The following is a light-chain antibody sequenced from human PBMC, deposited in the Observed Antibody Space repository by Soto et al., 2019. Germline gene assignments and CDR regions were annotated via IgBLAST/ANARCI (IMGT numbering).Light chain of an antibody. J-gene: IGKJ1*01. Sequence: EIVMTQSPATLSVSPGERATLSCRASQSVSSNLAWYQQKPGQAPRLLIYGASTRATGIPARFSGSGSGIEFTLTISSLQSEDFAVYYCQQYNNSPRTFGQGTKVEIK. V-gene: IGKV3-15*01. CDR1: QSVSSN. CDR3: QQYNNSPRT. CDR2: GAS.